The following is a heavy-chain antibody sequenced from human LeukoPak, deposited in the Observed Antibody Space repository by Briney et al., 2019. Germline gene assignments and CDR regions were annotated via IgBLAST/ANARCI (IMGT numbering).Heavy chain of an antibody. Sequence: SETLSLTYPVSGGSIGSGYYWAWIRQPPGKGLEWIGSIHYGGTTHYNPSLQSRVTISADTSKNQFALDLRSVTAADTAVYYCTRDIGDFVSDFWGQGTLVTVSS. CDR1: GGSIGSGYY. J-gene: IGHJ4*02. D-gene: IGHD2-21*02. CDR2: IHYGGTT. CDR3: TRDIGDFVSDF. V-gene: IGHV4-39*02.